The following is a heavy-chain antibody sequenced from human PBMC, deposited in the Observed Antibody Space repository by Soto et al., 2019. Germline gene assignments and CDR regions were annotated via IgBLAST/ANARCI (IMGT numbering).Heavy chain of an antibody. Sequence: ASVKVSCKAFGYTFTGYYMHWVRQAPGQGLEWMGWINPNSGGTNYAQKFQGRVTMTRDTSISTAYMELSRLRSDDTAVYYCAKGLLRYYDSSGYYYYYGMDVWGQGTTVTVSS. J-gene: IGHJ6*02. CDR2: INPNSGGT. CDR1: GYTFTGYY. D-gene: IGHD3-22*01. V-gene: IGHV1-2*02. CDR3: AKGLLRYYDSSGYYYYYGMDV.